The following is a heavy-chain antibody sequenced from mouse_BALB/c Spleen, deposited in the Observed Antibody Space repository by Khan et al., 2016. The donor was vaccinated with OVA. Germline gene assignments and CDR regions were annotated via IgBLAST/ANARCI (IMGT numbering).Heavy chain of an antibody. V-gene: IGHV1S81*02. J-gene: IGHJ2*01. CDR3: ARIKKIVATYFDY. CDR1: GYTFTSYW. D-gene: IGHD1-1*01. Sequence: QVQLQQPGAELVKDGASVKMSCKASGYTFTSYWMHWVKQRLGQGLEWFAETNPTNGRTYYNEKFKSKATLTVDKSSSTAYMLLSGPTFEDSAVYYCARIKKIVATYFDYWGQGTTLTVSS. CDR2: TNPTNGRT.